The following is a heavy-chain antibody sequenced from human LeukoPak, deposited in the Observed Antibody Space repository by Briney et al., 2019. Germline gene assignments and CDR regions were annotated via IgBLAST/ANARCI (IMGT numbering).Heavy chain of an antibody. Sequence: GGSLRLSCATSGFTFRNYAMSWVRQAPGKGLEWVSCISNSGGSTYYADSVKGRFTISRDNSKNTLYLQMNSLRAEDTAVYYCAGHSSSWGAFDYWGQGTLVTVSS. D-gene: IGHD6-13*01. CDR3: AGHSSSWGAFDY. CDR1: GFTFRNYA. CDR2: ISNSGGST. J-gene: IGHJ4*02. V-gene: IGHV3-23*01.